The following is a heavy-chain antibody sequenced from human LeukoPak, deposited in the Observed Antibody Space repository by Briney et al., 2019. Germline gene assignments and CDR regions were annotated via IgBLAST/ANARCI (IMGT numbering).Heavy chain of an antibody. CDR2: IYPGDSDT. J-gene: IGHJ3*02. Sequence: GESLNISCKGSGYSFTTYWIGWVRQMPGKGLEWMGIIYPGDSDTRYSPSFQGQVTISADQSISTAYLQWSSLKASDTAMYYCARQTSSGSSGYYLGFDIWGQGTMVTVSS. CDR1: GYSFTTYW. CDR3: ARQTSSGSSGYYLGFDI. D-gene: IGHD3-9*01. V-gene: IGHV5-51*01.